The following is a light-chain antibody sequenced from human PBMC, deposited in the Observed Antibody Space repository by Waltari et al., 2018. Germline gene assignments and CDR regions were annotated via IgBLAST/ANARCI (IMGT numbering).Light chain of an antibody. J-gene: IGKJ4*01. CDR1: QVIETD. CDR2: SAS. CDR3: LEDYDYPLI. Sequence: AIQMTQSPSSLSASVGDRVTLTCRASQVIETDLGWYQQKPGKAPNLLIHSASTLQGGVPSRCSGSGSGTDFTLTINGLQPEDFATYDWLEDYDYPLIFGGGTKVEIK. V-gene: IGKV1-6*01.